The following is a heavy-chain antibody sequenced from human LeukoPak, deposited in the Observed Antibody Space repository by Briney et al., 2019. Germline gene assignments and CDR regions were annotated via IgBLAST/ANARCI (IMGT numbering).Heavy chain of an antibody. V-gene: IGHV3-7*03. J-gene: IGHJ2*01. D-gene: IGHD3-3*01. Sequence: PGGSLRLSCAASGFTFSTYWMNWVRQAPGKGLEWVANIKQDGSEKYYVDSVKGRFTLSRDSAKNSLYLQMNGLRAEDTAVYYCARAEWSNWYFDLWGRGTLVTVSS. CDR3: ARAEWSNWYFDL. CDR1: GFTFSTYW. CDR2: IKQDGSEK.